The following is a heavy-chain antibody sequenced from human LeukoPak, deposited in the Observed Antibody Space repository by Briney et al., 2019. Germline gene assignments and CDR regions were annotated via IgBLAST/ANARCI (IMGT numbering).Heavy chain of an antibody. CDR3: ANPRYDSSGYYYVD. J-gene: IGHJ4*02. CDR2: INGGSGYT. D-gene: IGHD3-22*01. CDR1: GYTFTDYT. Sequence: ASVKVSCKASGYTFTDYTMHWLRQAPGQRLDLMGWINGGSGYTKYSPEFQGRVTITRDTSASTAYMELSSLRSEDTAVYYCANPRYDSSGYYYVDWGQETLVTVSS. V-gene: IGHV1-3*01.